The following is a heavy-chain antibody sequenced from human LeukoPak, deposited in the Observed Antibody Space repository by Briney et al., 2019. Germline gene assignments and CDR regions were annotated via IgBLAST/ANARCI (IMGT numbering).Heavy chain of an antibody. CDR3: ARESVEMVFYVDY. J-gene: IGHJ4*02. CDR1: GGSINDYY. CDR2: IYTSGST. V-gene: IGHV4-4*07. Sequence: SETLSLACTVSGGSINDYYWSWIRQPAGKGLEWIGRIYTSGSTNYNPSLKSRVTMSVDTSKNQFSLKLSSVTAADTAVYYCARESVEMVFYVDYWGQGTLVTVSS. D-gene: IGHD5-24*01.